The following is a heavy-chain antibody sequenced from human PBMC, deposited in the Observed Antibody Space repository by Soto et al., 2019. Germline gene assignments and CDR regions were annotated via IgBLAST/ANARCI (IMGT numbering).Heavy chain of an antibody. V-gene: IGHV4-59*08. CDR1: GGSICSYY. Sequence: QVQLQESGPGLVKPSETLSLTCTVSGGSICSYYWSWIRQPPGKGLEWIGYIYYSGSTNYNPSLKSRVTISVDTSKNQFSLKLSSVTAADTAVYYCARHAEFSSAYGMDVWGQGTTVTVSS. CDR2: IYYSGST. J-gene: IGHJ6*02. CDR3: ARHAEFSSAYGMDV.